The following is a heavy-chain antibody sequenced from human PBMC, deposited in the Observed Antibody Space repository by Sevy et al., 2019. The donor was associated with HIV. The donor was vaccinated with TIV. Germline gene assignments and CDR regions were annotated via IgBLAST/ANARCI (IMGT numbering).Heavy chain of an antibody. CDR1: GGSISSGSYY. J-gene: IGHJ6*02. D-gene: IGHD3-9*01. Sequence: SETLSLTCTVSGGSISSGSYYWSWIRQPAGKGLEWIGRIYTSRSTNYTPSLKSRVTMSVDTSKNQFSLKLSAVTAADTAVDYCARDGFDWWGKYYYYYGMDVWGQGTTVTVSS. CDR2: IYTSRST. CDR3: ARDGFDWWGKYYYYYGMDV. V-gene: IGHV4-61*02.